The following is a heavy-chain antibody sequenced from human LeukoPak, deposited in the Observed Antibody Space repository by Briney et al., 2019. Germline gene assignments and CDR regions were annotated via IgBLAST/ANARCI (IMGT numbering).Heavy chain of an antibody. V-gene: IGHV1-69*05. CDR3: ARSGYYDSSEHAFDI. CDR2: IIPIFGTA. Sequence: ASVKDSCKASGGTYSSYAISWVRQAPGQGLEWMGGIIPIFGTANYAQKFQGRVTITTDESTSTAYMELSSLRSEDTAVYYCARSGYYDSSEHAFDIWGQGTMVTVSS. CDR1: GGTYSSYA. J-gene: IGHJ3*02. D-gene: IGHD3-22*01.